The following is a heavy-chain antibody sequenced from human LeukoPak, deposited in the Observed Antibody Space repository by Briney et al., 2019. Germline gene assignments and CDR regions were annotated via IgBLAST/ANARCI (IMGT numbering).Heavy chain of an antibody. Sequence: GGSLRLSCAASGFTFSTYAMSWVRQAPGKGLEGVSAISGSGGNTYYPDSVKGRFTISRDNSKNTLYLQMNSLRAEDTAVYYCAKEVLSFGAAENWGQGTLVTVSS. D-gene: IGHD6-13*01. V-gene: IGHV3-23*01. CDR3: AKEVLSFGAAEN. CDR2: ISGSGGNT. CDR1: GFTFSTYA. J-gene: IGHJ4*02.